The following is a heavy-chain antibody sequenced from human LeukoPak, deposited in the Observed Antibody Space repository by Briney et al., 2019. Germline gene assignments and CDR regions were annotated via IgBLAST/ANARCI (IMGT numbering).Heavy chain of an antibody. V-gene: IGHV4-59*11. CDR3: ARGLWFGEQDGLGI. D-gene: IGHD3-10*01. Sequence: SETLSLTCVVSGYSITSHYWSWIRQSPGKGLEWIGNIFAGGTANYNPSLKSRVSISMDTSKNQFSLKMTSVTAADTAIYFCARGLWFGEQDGLGIWGPGTVVTVAS. J-gene: IGHJ3*02. CDR1: GYSITSHY. CDR2: IFAGGTA.